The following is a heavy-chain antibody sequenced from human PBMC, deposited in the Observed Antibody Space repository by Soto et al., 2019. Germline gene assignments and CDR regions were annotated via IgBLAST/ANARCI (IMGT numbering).Heavy chain of an antibody. CDR3: ARVGGVPYYLYVMDG. CDR1: GYTFTSYG. V-gene: IGHV1-18*01. D-gene: IGHD3-10*01. J-gene: IGHJ6*02. Sequence: QVQLVQSGAEVKKPGDSVKVSCKASGYTFTSYGISWVRQAPGQGLEWLGWINGYNGNTNYAQKLQGRVTMTADTTRSTAYMEVSRVRSEGTAVYSCARVGGVPYYLYVMDGWGQGATGSVAS. CDR2: INGYNGNT.